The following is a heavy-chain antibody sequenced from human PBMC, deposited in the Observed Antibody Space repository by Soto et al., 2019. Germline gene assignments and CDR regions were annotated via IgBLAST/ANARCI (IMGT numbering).Heavy chain of an antibody. CDR1: GGSFSGYY. D-gene: IGHD3-3*01. Sequence: SETLSLTCAVYGGSFSGYYWSWIRQPPGKGLEWIGEINHSGSTNYNPSLKSRVTISVDTSKDQFSLKLSSVTAADTAVYYCAKKMKRRITIFGVVRINNWFDPWGQGTLVTVSS. V-gene: IGHV4-34*01. CDR2: INHSGST. CDR3: AKKMKRRITIFGVVRINNWFDP. J-gene: IGHJ5*02.